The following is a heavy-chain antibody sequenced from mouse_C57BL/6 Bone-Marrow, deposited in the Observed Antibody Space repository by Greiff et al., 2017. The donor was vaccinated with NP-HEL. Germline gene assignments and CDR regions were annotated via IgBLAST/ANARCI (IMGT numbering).Heavy chain of an antibody. D-gene: IGHD1-1*01. CDR1: GFSLTSYG. J-gene: IGHJ1*03. CDR2: IWSGGST. Sequence: QVQLKQSGPGLVQPSQSLSITCTVSGFSLTSYGVHWVRQSPEKGLEWLGVIWSGGSTDYNAAFISRLSISTDNSKSQVFFKMNSLQADDTAIYYCASSYYGSSYWYFDVWGTGTTVTVSS. CDR3: ASSYYGSSYWYFDV. V-gene: IGHV2-2*01.